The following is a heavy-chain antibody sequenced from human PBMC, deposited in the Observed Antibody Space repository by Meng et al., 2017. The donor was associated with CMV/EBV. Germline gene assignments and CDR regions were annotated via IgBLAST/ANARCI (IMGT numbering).Heavy chain of an antibody. CDR3: ARNSGSYWGNYGMDV. J-gene: IGHJ6*02. Sequence: GGSLRLSCAASGFTFSSYSMNWVRQAPGKGLEWVSSISSSSSYIYYADSVKGRFTISRDNAKNLLYLQMNSLRAEDTAVYYCARNSGSYWGNYGMDVWGQGTTVTVSS. D-gene: IGHD1-26*01. CDR1: GFTFSSYS. CDR2: ISSSSSYI. V-gene: IGHV3-21*01.